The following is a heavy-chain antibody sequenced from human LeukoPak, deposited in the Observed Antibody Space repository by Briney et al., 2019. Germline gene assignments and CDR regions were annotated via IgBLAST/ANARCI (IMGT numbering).Heavy chain of an antibody. J-gene: IGHJ6*02. CDR2: IYPGDSDT. V-gene: IGHV5-51*01. CDR3: ARQGCSSTSCYFYYYGMDV. CDR1: GYSFTSYW. D-gene: IGHD2-2*01. Sequence: GESLKISCKGSGYSFTSYWIGWVRQMPGKGLEWMGIIYPGDSDTRYSPSFQGQVTISAHKSISTAYLQWSSLKASDTAMYYCARQGCSSTSCYFYYYGMDVWGQGTTVTVSS.